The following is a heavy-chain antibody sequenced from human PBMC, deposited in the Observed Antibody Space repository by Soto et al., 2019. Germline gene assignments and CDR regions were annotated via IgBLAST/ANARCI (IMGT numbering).Heavy chain of an antibody. J-gene: IGHJ5*02. CDR1: GFTFSDYY. V-gene: IGHV3-11*01. D-gene: IGHD3-10*01. Sequence: PGGSLRLSCAASGFTFSDYYMSWIRQAPGKGLEWVSYISSSGSTIYYADSVKGRFTISRDNAKNSLYLQMNSLRAEDTAVYYCARVGELLFSFSSNGVWFDPWGPGSLVTVSS. CDR3: ARVGELLFSFSSNGVWFDP. CDR2: ISSSGSTI.